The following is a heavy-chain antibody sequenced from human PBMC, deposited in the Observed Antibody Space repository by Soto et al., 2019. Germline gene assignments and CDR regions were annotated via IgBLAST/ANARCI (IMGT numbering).Heavy chain of an antibody. CDR1: GGSINSGGYF. J-gene: IGHJ5*02. Sequence: TLSLTCSVSGGSINSGGYFWSWIRQHPAKGLECIGYIYHSGITYYNPSLKSRVTISVDTSKNEFSLQLRCVTAADTAVSFCASFHNTPPGWLDPWGEGXLLTVYS. CDR3: ASFHNTPPGWLDP. CDR2: IYHSGIT. V-gene: IGHV4-31*03. D-gene: IGHD1-20*01.